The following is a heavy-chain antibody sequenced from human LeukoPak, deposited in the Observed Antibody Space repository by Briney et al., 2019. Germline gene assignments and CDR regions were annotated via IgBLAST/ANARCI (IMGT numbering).Heavy chain of an antibody. CDR3: TRGALEGDFFDP. Sequence: ASVKVSCKASGYAFTTYDITWVRQAPGQRLEWMGWMTPNSGDTAYAEIFQDRVTMTSDTTTNTAYLEPRSLTSEDTAIYYCTRGALEGDFFDPWGQGTLVTVSS. CDR2: MTPNSGDT. CDR1: GYAFTTYD. J-gene: IGHJ5*02. D-gene: IGHD1-26*01. V-gene: IGHV1-8*01.